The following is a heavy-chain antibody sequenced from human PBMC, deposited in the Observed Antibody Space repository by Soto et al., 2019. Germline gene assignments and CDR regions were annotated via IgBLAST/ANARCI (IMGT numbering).Heavy chain of an antibody. CDR1: GGSISSGGYS. J-gene: IGHJ4*02. CDR3: ASGPIGDYTDGFDY. Sequence: QLQLQESGSELVKPSQTLSLTCAVSGGSISSGGYSWSWIRQPPGKGLEWMGTIYHSGSTYYNPSLKSRVTISVDRSKNQFSLKLSSVTAADTAVYYCASGPIGDYTDGFDYWGQGTLVTVSS. CDR2: IYHSGST. V-gene: IGHV4-30-2*01. D-gene: IGHD4-17*01.